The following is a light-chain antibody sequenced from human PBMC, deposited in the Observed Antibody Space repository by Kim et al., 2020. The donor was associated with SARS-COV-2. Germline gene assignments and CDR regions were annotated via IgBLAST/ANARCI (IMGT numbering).Light chain of an antibody. J-gene: IGKJ3*01. Sequence: SSLSASVGDRVTITCRASQGISNYLAWYQQKPGKVPRLLIYAASALQSRVRSRFSCGGSGTDFALTSSCLQPAAVATYYYQSQSTFGPGTKVDIK. CDR2: AAS. CDR3: QSQST. CDR1: QGISNY. V-gene: IGKV1-27*01.